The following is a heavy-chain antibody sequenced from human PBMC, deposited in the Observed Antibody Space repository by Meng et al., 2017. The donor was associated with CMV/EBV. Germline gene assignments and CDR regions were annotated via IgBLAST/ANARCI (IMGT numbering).Heavy chain of an antibody. Sequence: QVQRTGARPGVVRRPASLSLPCPVSGGSIGVYYWGWIRQPAGKGLEWIGRIYTSGSTNYNPSLKSRVTMSVDTSKNQFSLKLSSVTAADTAVYYCARDLMNCSSTSCANWFDPWGQGTLVTVSS. CDR3: ARDLMNCSSTSCANWFDP. CDR1: GGSIGVYY. V-gene: IGHV4-4*07. CDR2: IYTSGST. D-gene: IGHD2-2*01. J-gene: IGHJ5*02.